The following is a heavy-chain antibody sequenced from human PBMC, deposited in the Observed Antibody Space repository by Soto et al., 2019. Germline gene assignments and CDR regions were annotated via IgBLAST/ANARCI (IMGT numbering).Heavy chain of an antibody. Sequence: QITLKESGPTLVKPTQTLTLTCTFSGFSLTTRGVGVGWIRQPPGKALECLALIYWDDDKRYSPSLQSRLSITKDTPKNQVVLTRTNVDPVDTATYYCAHIPNYYQYDWFDPWGQGTLFSVSS. D-gene: IGHD3-16*01. CDR2: IYWDDDK. J-gene: IGHJ5*02. V-gene: IGHV2-5*02. CDR1: GFSLTTRGVG. CDR3: AHIPNYYQYDWFDP.